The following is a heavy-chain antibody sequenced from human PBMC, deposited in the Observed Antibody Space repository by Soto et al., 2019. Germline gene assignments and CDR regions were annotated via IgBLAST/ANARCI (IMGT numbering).Heavy chain of an antibody. V-gene: IGHV1-3*01. CDR3: ASGHLVVLGPALDP. Sequence: GASVKVSCKACGYTFTSYAMHWVRQAPGQRLEWMGWINAGNGNTKYSQKFQGRVTITRDTSASTAYMELSSLRSEDTAVYYCASGHLVVLGPALDPGGRGPLVTASS. CDR1: GYTFTSYA. J-gene: IGHJ5*02. D-gene: IGHD2-21*01. CDR2: INAGNGNT.